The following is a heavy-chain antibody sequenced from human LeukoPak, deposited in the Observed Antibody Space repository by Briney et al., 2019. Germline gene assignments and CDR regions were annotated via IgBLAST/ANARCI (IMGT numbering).Heavy chain of an antibody. CDR2: IKTQSVGGTT. Sequence: PGGSLRLSCAASGFTFSNVWMTWVRQAPGKGLECVGRIKTQSVGGTTDYAAPVKGRFTISRDDSKNTVYLQMKSLQTEDTAVYXCTTXFSQGXXXXWGQ. CDR1: GFTFSNVW. D-gene: IGHD2-15*01. V-gene: IGHV3-15*01. CDR3: TTXFSQGXXXX. J-gene: IGHJ1*01.